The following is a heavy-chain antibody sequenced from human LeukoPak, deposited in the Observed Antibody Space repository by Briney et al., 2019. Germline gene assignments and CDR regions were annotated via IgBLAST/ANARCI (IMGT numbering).Heavy chain of an antibody. D-gene: IGHD5-24*01. Sequence: SETLSLTCAVYGGSFSGYYWSWIRQPPGKGLEWIGEINHSGSTNYNPSLKSRVTISVDTSKNQFSLKLSSVTAADTAVYYCARESRRWLQLRNERAGSYFDYWGQGTLVTVSS. J-gene: IGHJ4*02. CDR2: INHSGST. V-gene: IGHV4-34*01. CDR1: GGSFSGYY. CDR3: ARESRRWLQLRNERAGSYFDY.